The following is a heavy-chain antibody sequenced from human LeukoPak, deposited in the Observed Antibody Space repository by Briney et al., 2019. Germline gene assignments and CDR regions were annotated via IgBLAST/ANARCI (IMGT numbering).Heavy chain of an antibody. CDR1: GFTFTNYF. Sequence: GGSLRLSCAASGFTFTNYFMSWVRQAPGKGLEWVASIKHDGSEKYYVDSVKGRFTISRDNAKNSLYLQINSLRVEDTAVYYCARDVGGPDYWGQGTLVTVSS. D-gene: IGHD3-10*01. J-gene: IGHJ4*02. CDR3: ARDVGGPDY. V-gene: IGHV3-7*01. CDR2: IKHDGSEK.